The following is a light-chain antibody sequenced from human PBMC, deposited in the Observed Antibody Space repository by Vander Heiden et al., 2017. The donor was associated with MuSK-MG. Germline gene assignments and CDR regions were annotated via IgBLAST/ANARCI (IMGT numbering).Light chain of an antibody. J-gene: IGLJ2*01. Sequence: QSALTQPASVSGSPGQSITISCTGTSSYVGSYNLVSWYQQPPGKAPKLIVYEVSKRPSGVSNRFSGSKSGNTASLTISGLQAEDEADYYCSSYAGSSTVVFGGGTKLTVL. CDR3: SSYAGSSTVV. CDR1: SSYVGSYNL. V-gene: IGLV2-23*02. CDR2: EVS.